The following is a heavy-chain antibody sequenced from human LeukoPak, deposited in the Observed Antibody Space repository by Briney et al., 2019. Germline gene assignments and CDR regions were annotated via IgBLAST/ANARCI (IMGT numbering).Heavy chain of an antibody. V-gene: IGHV3-30*04. J-gene: IGHJ4*02. CDR3: ARDPFSECSFDY. Sequence: GGSLRLSCAASGFTFSSYAMHWVRQAPGKGLEWVAVISYDGSNKYYADSVKGRFTISRDNAKNSLYLQMNSLRAEDTAVYYCARDPFSECSFDYWGQGTLVTVSS. CDR2: ISYDGSNK. D-gene: IGHD6-25*01. CDR1: GFTFSSYA.